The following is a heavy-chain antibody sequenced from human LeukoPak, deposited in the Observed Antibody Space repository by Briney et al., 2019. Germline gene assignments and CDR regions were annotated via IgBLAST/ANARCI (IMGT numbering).Heavy chain of an antibody. V-gene: IGHV3-23*01. CDR2: ISGSGGST. J-gene: IGHJ6*03. Sequence: GGSLRLSCAASGFTVSSNYMSWVRQAPGKGLEWVSVISGSGGSTYYADSVKGRFTISRDSSKNILYLQMNSLRAEDTAVYYCAKDRCSNGVGCYYYYMDVWGKGTTVTISS. CDR1: GFTVSSNY. CDR3: AKDRCSNGVGCYYYYMDV. D-gene: IGHD2-8*01.